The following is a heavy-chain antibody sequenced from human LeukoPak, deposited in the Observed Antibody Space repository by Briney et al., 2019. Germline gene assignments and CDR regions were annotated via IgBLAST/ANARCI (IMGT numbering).Heavy chain of an antibody. V-gene: IGHV3-7*01. Sequence: GGSLRLSCAASGFTFSSYWMSWVRQAPGKGLEWVANIKQDGSEKYYVDSVKGRFTISRDNAKNSLYLQMNSLRAEDTAVYYCAREPLAAAVWFDPWGQGTLVTVSS. D-gene: IGHD6-13*01. CDR1: GFTFSSYW. CDR2: IKQDGSEK. J-gene: IGHJ5*02. CDR3: AREPLAAAVWFDP.